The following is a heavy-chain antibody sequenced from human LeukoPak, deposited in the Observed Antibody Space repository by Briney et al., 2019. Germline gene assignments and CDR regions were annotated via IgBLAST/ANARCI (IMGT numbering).Heavy chain of an antibody. J-gene: IGHJ4*02. CDR2: IKQDGSEK. V-gene: IGHV3-7*04. CDR3: ARVYYDSSGYYYVYDY. D-gene: IGHD3-22*01. CDR1: GFTFSSYW. Sequence: AGGSLRLSCAASGFTFSSYWMSWVRQAPGKGLEWVANIKQDGSEKYYVDSVKGRFTISRDNAKDSLYLQMNSLRAEDTAVYYCARVYYDSSGYYYVYDYWGQGTLVTVSS.